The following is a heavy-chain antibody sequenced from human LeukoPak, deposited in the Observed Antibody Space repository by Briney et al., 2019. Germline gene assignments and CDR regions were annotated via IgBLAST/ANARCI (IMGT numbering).Heavy chain of an antibody. CDR2: INPNNGGT. CDR1: GYTFTVYY. V-gene: IGHV1-2*02. D-gene: IGHD3-22*01. Sequence: ASVKVSCKASGYTFTVYYIHWVRQAPGQGLEWIGWINPNNGGTNSAQKFQDRVTMTRDTSISTAYMELSRLTSDDTAVYYCARDQNFHGSGGYYGIDWWGQGTLVTVSS. CDR3: ARDQNFHGSGGYYGIDW. J-gene: IGHJ4*02.